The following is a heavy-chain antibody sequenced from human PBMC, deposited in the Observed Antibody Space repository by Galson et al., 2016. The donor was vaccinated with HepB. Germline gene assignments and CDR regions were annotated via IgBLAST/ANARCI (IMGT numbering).Heavy chain of an antibody. CDR2: IDPSGE. CDR1: GDTSTPFS. V-gene: IGHV1-46*04. D-gene: IGHD3-3*01. Sequence: SVKVSCKASGDTSTPFSVHWVRQVPGQGLVWMGIIDPSGEKTKGDARVTLTRDTSTNTIYMEMTNLTPEDTAIYYCGCDLSGYGQRSGLDPWGQGTLVTVSA. J-gene: IGHJ5*02. CDR3: GCDLSGYGQRSGLDP.